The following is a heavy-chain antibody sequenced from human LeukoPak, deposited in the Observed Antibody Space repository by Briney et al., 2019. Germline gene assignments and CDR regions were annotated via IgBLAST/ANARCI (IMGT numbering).Heavy chain of an antibody. CDR2: ISSSGSTI. V-gene: IGHV3-48*04. CDR1: GFTFSSYW. J-gene: IGHJ4*02. D-gene: IGHD5-12*01. Sequence: GSLRLSCAASGFTFSSYWMNWVRQAPGKGLEWISYISSSGSTICYADSVKGRFTISRDNAQNSVYLQINSLRVEDTAVYYCARERGSGYDFDYWGQGSLVTVSS. CDR3: ARERGSGYDFDY.